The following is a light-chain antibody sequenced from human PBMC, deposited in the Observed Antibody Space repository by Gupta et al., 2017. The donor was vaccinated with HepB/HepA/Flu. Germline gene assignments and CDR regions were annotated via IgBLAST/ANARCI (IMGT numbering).Light chain of an antibody. Sequence: LLPPSPGTLSLSPGERATRSCRASQSVSNRYLAWYQQKPGQAPRLLIYGASIRATGIPDRFSGSGSGTDFTLTISSLDPEDFAVYYCQQYDNSLRTFGQGTKVEIK. CDR1: QSVSNRY. V-gene: IGKV3-20*01. CDR3: QQYDNSLRT. CDR2: GAS. J-gene: IGKJ1*01.